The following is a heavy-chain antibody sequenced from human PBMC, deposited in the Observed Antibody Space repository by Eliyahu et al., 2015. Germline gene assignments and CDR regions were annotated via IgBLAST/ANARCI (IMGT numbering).Heavy chain of an antibody. D-gene: IGHD1-26*01. J-gene: IGHJ3*01. V-gene: IGHV1-18*01. CDR3: ARDDGGNYYDAFDL. CDR1: GXXFTSFG. CDR2: INTNSGNT. Sequence: QVQLVQSGAXVXXPGASXKVSCKTSGXXFTSFGITWVRQAPGQGLEWMGWINTNSGNTKYAQKVQGRVTMTTDTSTSTAYMELRSLRSDDTAVWYCARDDGGNYYDAFDLWGQGTMVTVSS.